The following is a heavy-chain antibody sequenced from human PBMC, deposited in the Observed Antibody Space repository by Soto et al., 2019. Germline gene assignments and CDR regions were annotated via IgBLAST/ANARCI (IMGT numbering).Heavy chain of an antibody. CDR2: IYYSGST. CDR3: ARGGRALDY. V-gene: IGHV4-59*01. J-gene: IGHJ4*02. CDR1: GGSISSYY. Sequence: QVQLQESGPGLVKPSETLSLTCTVSGGSISSYYWSWSLQPPGKGLEWIGYIYYSGSTNYNPSLQSRVPKSVGTSKNQCSLKLSSVTAADTAVYYCARGGRALDYWGRGTLVTVSS.